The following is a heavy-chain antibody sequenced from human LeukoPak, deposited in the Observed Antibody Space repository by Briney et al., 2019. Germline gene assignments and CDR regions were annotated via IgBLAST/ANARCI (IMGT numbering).Heavy chain of an antibody. Sequence: GGSLRLSCAASGFTLSSSAMNWVRQAPGKGLEWVSVISGSGSSDTYYADSVRGRFTIFRDNSKNTLYLQMNSLRAEDTAIYYCAKGPTRGYWGQGTLVTVSS. CDR2: ISGSGSSDT. J-gene: IGHJ4*02. D-gene: IGHD1-26*01. V-gene: IGHV3-23*01. CDR3: AKGPTRGY. CDR1: GFTLSSSA.